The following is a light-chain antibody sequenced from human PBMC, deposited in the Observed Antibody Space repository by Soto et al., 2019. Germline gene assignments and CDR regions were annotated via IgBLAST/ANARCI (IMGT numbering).Light chain of an antibody. CDR1: QGIATY. J-gene: IGKJ1*01. V-gene: IGKV1-27*01. CDR2: RAS. Sequence: DIQMTQSPSSLSASVGDRVTITFRASQGIATYLAWWQQRPGKVPNLLIYRASTLQSRVPSRFSGSGSGTDFRLTISSLQPEDVATYYCQKSNSAPWTFGQGTKVEI. CDR3: QKSNSAPWT.